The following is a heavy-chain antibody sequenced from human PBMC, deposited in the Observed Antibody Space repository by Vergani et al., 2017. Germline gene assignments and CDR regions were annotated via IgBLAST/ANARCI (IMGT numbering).Heavy chain of an antibody. CDR3: TTLSPNWEHW. CDR2: IKSQIDGGTT. CDR1: GFSFSTYG. V-gene: IGHV3-15*01. D-gene: IGHD7-27*01. Sequence: VQLVESGGGVVQPGGSLRLSCAASGFSFSTYGMHWVRQGPGKGLEWVGRIKSQIDGGTTDYAAPVKGRFTISRDDSTNMLYLHMNSLKTEDTAVYYCTTLSPNWEHWWGQGTLVNVSS. J-gene: IGHJ4*02.